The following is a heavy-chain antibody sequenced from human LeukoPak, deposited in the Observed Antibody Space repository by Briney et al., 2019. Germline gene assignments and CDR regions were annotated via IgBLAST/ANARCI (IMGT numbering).Heavy chain of an antibody. Sequence: SETLSLTCTVSGGSISSYYWSWIRQPPGKGLEWIGYIYYSGSTNYNPSLKSRVTISVDTSKNQFSLKLSSVTAADTAVYYCARTLSSSWYHRKDAFDIWGQGTMVTVSS. CDR2: IYYSGST. J-gene: IGHJ3*02. CDR3: ARTLSSSWYHRKDAFDI. CDR1: GGSISSYY. D-gene: IGHD6-13*01. V-gene: IGHV4-59*01.